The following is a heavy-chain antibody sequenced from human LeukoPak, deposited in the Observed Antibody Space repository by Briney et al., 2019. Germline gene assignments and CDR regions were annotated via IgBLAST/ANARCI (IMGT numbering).Heavy chain of an antibody. Sequence: GSLRLSCAASGFTFSSYWMSWIRRPPGKGLEWIGEINHSGSTNYNPSLKSRVTISVDTSKNQFSLKLSSVTAADTAVYYCARHYTLRVDIVATINGPYNWFDPWGQGTLVTVSS. CDR2: INHSGST. V-gene: IGHV4-34*01. CDR3: ARHYTLRVDIVATINGPYNWFDP. J-gene: IGHJ5*02. D-gene: IGHD5-12*01. CDR1: GFTFSSYW.